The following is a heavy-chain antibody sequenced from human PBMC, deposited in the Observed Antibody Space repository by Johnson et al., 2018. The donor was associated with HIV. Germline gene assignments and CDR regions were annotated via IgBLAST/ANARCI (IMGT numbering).Heavy chain of an antibody. J-gene: IGHJ3*02. D-gene: IGHD6-19*01. V-gene: IGHV3-53*01. CDR3: AKDRLAVASPGEAFEI. Sequence: VQLVESGGGLIQPEGSLRLSCAASGFTVSSNYMSWVRQAPGKGLEWVSVIYSGGSTYYADSVKGRFTISRDNSKNTLYLQMNSLRAEDTAVYYCAKDRLAVASPGEAFEIWGQGTMVTVSS. CDR1: GFTVSSNY. CDR2: IYSGGST.